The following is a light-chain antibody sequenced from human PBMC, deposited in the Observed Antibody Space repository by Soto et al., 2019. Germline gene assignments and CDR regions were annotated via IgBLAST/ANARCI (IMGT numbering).Light chain of an antibody. CDR3: HQRQSWPRT. V-gene: IGKV3-20*01. CDR1: QSLSSSY. CDR2: ATS. J-gene: IGKJ1*01. Sequence: EVVLTQSPGTLSLSPGDRATLSCRASQSLSSSYLARYQQKPGQAPSLLIYATSSRATGIPDRFSGSGSGTDFTLTISRLEPEDFAVYYCHQRQSWPRTFGQGTTVDIK.